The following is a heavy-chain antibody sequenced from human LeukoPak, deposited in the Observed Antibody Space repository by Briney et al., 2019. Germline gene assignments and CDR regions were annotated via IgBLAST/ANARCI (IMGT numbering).Heavy chain of an antibody. CDR3: ARGAYSSGWAYFDH. CDR2: ISFSVNTK. Sequence: PGTSLRLSCAASGFSFSNYGMHWVRQAPGKGLEWVSYISFSVNTKYYGDSVKGRFTISRDNAKNSLYLHMDSLRAEDTAVYYCARGAYSSGWAYFDHWGQGTLVTVSS. D-gene: IGHD6-19*01. V-gene: IGHV3-48*04. CDR1: GFSFSNYG. J-gene: IGHJ4*02.